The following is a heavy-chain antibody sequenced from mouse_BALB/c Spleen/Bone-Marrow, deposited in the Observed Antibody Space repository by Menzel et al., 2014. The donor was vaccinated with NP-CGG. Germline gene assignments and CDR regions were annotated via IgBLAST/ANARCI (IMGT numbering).Heavy chain of an antibody. Sequence: QVQLQQPGPGLVAPSQSLSITCTVSGFSLTDYGVSWIRQPPGKGLEWLGVIWGGGSTYYNSALKSRLSISKDNSKSQVFLKMNSLQTVDSAMYYCAKLGRSYCYFDVWGAGTTVTVSS. V-gene: IGHV2-6-5*01. CDR1: GFSLTDYG. CDR3: AKLGRSYCYFDV. J-gene: IGHJ1*01. CDR2: IWGGGST. D-gene: IGHD4-1*01.